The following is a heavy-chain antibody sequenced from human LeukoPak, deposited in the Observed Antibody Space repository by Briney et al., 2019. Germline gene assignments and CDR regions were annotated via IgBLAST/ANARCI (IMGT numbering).Heavy chain of an antibody. D-gene: IGHD5-18*01. J-gene: IGHJ4*02. CDR2: IYYSGST. V-gene: IGHV4-59*01. CDR3: ARDRWLGY. CDR1: GGSISSYY. Sequence: SETLSLTCTVSGGSISSYYWSWVRQPPGKGLEWIGYIYYSGSTNYNPSLKSRVTISVDTSKNHFSLKVSSVTAADTAVYYCARDRWLGYWGQGTLVTVSS.